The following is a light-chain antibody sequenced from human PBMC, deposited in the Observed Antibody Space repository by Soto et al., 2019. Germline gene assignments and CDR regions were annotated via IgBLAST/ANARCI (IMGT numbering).Light chain of an antibody. CDR3: QQSNNWPWT. J-gene: IGKJ1*01. CDR1: QSVSGN. V-gene: IGKV3-15*01. Sequence: VMTQSPATLSVSPGDRDGRGCRASQSVSGNVAWYQQRPGQSPRLLIYATSTRATGIPARFSGSGSGAEFTLTIANLQSEDFAGYYCQQSNNWPWTFGRGTKV. CDR2: ATS.